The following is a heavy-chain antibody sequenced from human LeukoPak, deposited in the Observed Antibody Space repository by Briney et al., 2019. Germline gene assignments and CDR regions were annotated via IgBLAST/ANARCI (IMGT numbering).Heavy chain of an antibody. V-gene: IGHV4-4*07. CDR2: IYTSGST. D-gene: IGHD2-21*02. Sequence: SETLSLTCTVSGGSISSYYWSGIRQPAGKGLEWIGRIYTSGSTNYNPSLKSRVTMSVDTSKNQFSLKLSSVTAADTAVYYWASLLAYCGGDCYADRAFDYWGQGTLVTVSS. CDR1: GGSISSYY. CDR3: ASLLAYCGGDCYADRAFDY. J-gene: IGHJ4*02.